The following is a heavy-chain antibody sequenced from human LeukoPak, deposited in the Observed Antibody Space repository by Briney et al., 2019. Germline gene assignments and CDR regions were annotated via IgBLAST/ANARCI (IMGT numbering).Heavy chain of an antibody. CDR3: ARLVVVPAAMPKGLDY. V-gene: IGHV4-59*12. D-gene: IGHD2-2*01. CDR1: GGSINSYY. Sequence: SETLSLTCTVSGGSINSYYWSWIRQPPGKGLEWIGYIYYSGSTNYNPSLKSRVTISVDTSKNQFSLKLSSVTAADTAVYYCARLVVVPAAMPKGLDYWGQGTLVTVSS. CDR2: IYYSGST. J-gene: IGHJ4*02.